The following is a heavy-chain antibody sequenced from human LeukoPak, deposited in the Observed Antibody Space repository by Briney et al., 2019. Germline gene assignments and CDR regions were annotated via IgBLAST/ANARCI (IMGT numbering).Heavy chain of an antibody. V-gene: IGHV3-30*04. J-gene: IGHJ4*02. Sequence: GGSLRLSCAASGFTFSSYAMHWVRQAPGKGLEWVAVISYDGSNKYYADSVKGRFTISRDNSKNTLYLQMNSLRAEDTAVYYCARVLGDSSGYYYRLVDYWGQGTLVTVSS. CDR1: GFTFSSYA. CDR2: ISYDGSNK. CDR3: ARVLGDSSGYYYRLVDY. D-gene: IGHD3-22*01.